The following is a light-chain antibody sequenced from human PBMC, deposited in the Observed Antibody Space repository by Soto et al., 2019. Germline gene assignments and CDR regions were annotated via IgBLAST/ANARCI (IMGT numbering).Light chain of an antibody. Sequence: QSALTQPASVSRSPGQSITISCTGTSSDFGDFNYVFWYQQHPGKAPKLLIYDVSHRPSGVSNRFSGSKSGDTASLTISGLQAEDEADYYCTSYTTSITYVFGTGTKVTVL. CDR1: SSDFGDFNY. J-gene: IGLJ1*01. CDR2: DVS. V-gene: IGLV2-14*03. CDR3: TSYTTSITYV.